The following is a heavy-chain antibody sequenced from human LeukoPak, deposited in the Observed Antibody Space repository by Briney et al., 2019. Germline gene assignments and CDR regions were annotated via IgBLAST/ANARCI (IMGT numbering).Heavy chain of an antibody. CDR3: VRMRYYAKGTQDAFFFDS. Sequence: PGGSLRLSCAASGFTVITNYISWVRQAPGKGLEWVATLHTGAGTHYADSVRGRFTISGDISKNTVSLQINNLRARDTALYYCVRMRYYAKGTQDAFFFDSWGQGTLVTVSA. CDR1: GFTVITNY. J-gene: IGHJ4*02. V-gene: IGHV3-53*01. CDR2: LHTGAGT. D-gene: IGHD3-22*01.